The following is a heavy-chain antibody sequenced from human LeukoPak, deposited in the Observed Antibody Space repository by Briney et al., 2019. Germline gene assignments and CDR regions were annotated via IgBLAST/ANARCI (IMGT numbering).Heavy chain of an antibody. CDR2: ISYTGST. CDR3: ARAWDSSGYRGAFHI. D-gene: IGHD3-22*01. J-gene: IGHJ3*02. Sequence: PSETLSLTCTVSGGSVSSGSYYWNWIRQPPGKGLEWIGYISYTGSTNYNPSLKSRVTISVETSKKQISLKLSSVTAAVTAVYYCARAWDSSGYRGAFHIWGQGTMVTVSS. V-gene: IGHV4-61*01. CDR1: GGSVSSGSYY.